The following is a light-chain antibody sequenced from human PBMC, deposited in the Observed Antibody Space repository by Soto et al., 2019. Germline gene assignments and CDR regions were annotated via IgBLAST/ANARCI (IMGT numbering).Light chain of an antibody. V-gene: IGKV1-39*01. J-gene: IGKJ1*01. CDR2: AAS. CDR1: QSISSY. CDR3: QQSYSTPRT. Sequence: DIVMTQSPSSLSASVGDRVTITFGASQSISSYLNWYQQKPGKAPKLLIYAASSLQSGVPSRFSGGGSGTDFTLTISSLQPEDFATYYCQQSYSTPRTFGQGTKVDIK.